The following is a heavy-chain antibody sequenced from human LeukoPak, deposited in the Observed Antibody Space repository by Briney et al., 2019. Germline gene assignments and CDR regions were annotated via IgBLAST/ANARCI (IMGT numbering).Heavy chain of an antibody. CDR3: ARVWGDSSGDY. Sequence: SETLSLTCTVSGGSISNYFWGWIRQPPGKGLEWIGDINHSGSTYYNASLKSRVTISVDTSKNQFILNLSSVTAADTAVYYCARVWGDSSGDYWGQGTLVTVSS. D-gene: IGHD3-22*01. V-gene: IGHV4-34*01. CDR2: INHSGST. CDR1: GGSISNYF. J-gene: IGHJ4*02.